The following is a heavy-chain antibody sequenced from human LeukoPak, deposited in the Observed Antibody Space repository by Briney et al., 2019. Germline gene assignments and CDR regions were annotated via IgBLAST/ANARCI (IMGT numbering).Heavy chain of an antibody. CDR3: ARGDRRSIAVAGPGDAFDI. CDR2: INPSGGST. CDR1: GYTFTSYY. J-gene: IGHJ3*02. V-gene: IGHV1-46*01. Sequence: ASVKVSCKASGYTFTSYYMHWVRQAPGQGLEWMGIINPSGGSTSYAQKFQGRVTMTRDTSTSTVYMELSSLRSEDTAVYYCARGDRRSIAVAGPGDAFDIWGQGTMVTVSS. D-gene: IGHD6-19*01.